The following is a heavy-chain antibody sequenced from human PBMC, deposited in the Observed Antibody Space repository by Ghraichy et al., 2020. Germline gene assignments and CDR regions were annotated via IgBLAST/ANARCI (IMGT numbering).Heavy chain of an antibody. J-gene: IGHJ4*02. Sequence: SETLALTCTVSGGSISSYYWSWIRQPPGKGLEWIGYIYYSGSTNYNPSLKSRVTISVDTSKNQFSLKLSSVTAADTAVYYCARLPGIAVAGTAFDYWGQGTLVTVSS. D-gene: IGHD6-19*01. CDR1: GGSISSYY. CDR2: IYYSGST. CDR3: ARLPGIAVAGTAFDY. V-gene: IGHV4-59*01.